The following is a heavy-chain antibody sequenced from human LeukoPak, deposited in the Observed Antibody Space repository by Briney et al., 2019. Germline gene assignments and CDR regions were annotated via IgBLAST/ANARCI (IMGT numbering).Heavy chain of an antibody. J-gene: IGHJ4*02. D-gene: IGHD6-19*01. Sequence: PSQTMSPTCTVASGFTRVYYWSCIRQPPRGGLEWIGYMYKSGNTNNNTSSKTQAPISETTPKNQFTLKLSSLTPTDRAVIYGSRESIGWDDFGCWGQGTLVAVSS. CDR2: MYKSGNT. V-gene: IGHV4-59*01. CDR1: SGFTRVYY. CDR3: SRESIGWDDFGC.